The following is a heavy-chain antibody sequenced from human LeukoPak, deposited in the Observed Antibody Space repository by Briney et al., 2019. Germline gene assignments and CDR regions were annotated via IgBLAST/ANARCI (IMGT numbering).Heavy chain of an antibody. J-gene: IGHJ4*02. CDR3: ARMVRRLERLNIGRSSDYATGYYFDY. Sequence: KSSETLSLTCTVSGDSVTSGAYYCSWIRQPAGKGLEWIGRIYTSGTTNYNPSLQSRVTMSVDTSKKQFSLKLSSVTAADTAVYYCARMVRRLERLNIGRSSDYATGYYFDYWGQGTLVTVSS. D-gene: IGHD5-12*01. CDR2: IYTSGTT. V-gene: IGHV4-61*02. CDR1: GDSVTSGAYY.